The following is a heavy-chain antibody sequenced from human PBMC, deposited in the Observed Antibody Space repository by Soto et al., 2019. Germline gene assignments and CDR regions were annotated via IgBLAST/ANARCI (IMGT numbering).Heavy chain of an antibody. D-gene: IGHD1-1*01. CDR1: GYTFTDHY. CDR3: ARDLARHSWKWFAT. V-gene: IGHV1-2*02. Sequence: QVQLVQSGAEVKEPGASVKVSCRTSGYTFTDHYINWVRQAPGQGPEYMGWIHPNSGDTKYTQRYQGRVTMTRDTSISTAYMELRSLTSDDTAVYYCARDLARHSWKWFATWGQGTLVTVSS. CDR2: IHPNSGDT. J-gene: IGHJ5*02.